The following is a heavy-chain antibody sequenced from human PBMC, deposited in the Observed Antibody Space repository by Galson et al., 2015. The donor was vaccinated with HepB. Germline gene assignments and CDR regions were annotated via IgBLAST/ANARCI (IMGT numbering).Heavy chain of an antibody. CDR3: AREWGDDYSNGYYYYYMDV. CDR1: GYTFTGYY. J-gene: IGHJ6*03. Sequence: SVKVSCKASGYTFTGYYMHWVRQAPGQGLEWMGWINPNSGGTNYAQKFQGRVTMTRDTSISTAYMELSRLRSDDTAVYYCAREWGDDYSNGYYYYYMDVWGKGTTVTVSS. V-gene: IGHV1-2*02. CDR2: INPNSGGT. D-gene: IGHD4-11*01.